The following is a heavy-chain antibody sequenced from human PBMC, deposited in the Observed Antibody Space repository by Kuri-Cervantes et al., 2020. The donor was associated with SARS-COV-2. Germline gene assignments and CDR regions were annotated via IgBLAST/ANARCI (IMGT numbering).Heavy chain of an antibody. D-gene: IGHD3-10*01. V-gene: IGHV1-2*02. J-gene: IGHJ6*02. CDR2: INPNSGGT. Sequence: ASVKVSCKASGYTFTGYYMHWVRQAPGQGLEWMGWINPNSGGTNYAQKFQGRVTITADESTSTAYMELSSLRSEDTAVYYCARHITMVRGVIDYYYYGMDVWGQGTTVTVSS. CDR1: GYTFTGYY. CDR3: ARHITMVRGVIDYYYYGMDV.